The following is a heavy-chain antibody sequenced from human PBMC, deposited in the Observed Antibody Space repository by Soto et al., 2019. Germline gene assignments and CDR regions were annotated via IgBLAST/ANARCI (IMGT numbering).Heavy chain of an antibody. V-gene: IGHV3-30*18. J-gene: IGHJ1*01. CDR1: GFTFSSYG. Sequence: QVQLVESGGGVVQPGRSLRLSCAASGFTFSSYGMHWVRQAPGKGLEWVAVISYDGSDKYYADSVKGRFTISRDNSDNPLYLNMDSLRAEDTAVYYCAKGVVVATTYCQHWGQGTLVTVSS. CDR2: ISYDGSDK. CDR3: AKGVVVATTYCQH. D-gene: IGHD2-15*01.